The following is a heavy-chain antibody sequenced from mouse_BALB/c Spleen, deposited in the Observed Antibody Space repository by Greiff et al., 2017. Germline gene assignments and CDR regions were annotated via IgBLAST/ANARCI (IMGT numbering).Heavy chain of an antibody. Sequence: EVQLQQSGTVLARPGASVKMSCKASGYSFTSYWMHWVKQRPGQGLEWIGAIYPGNSDTSYNQKFKGKAKLTAVTSASTAYMELSSLTNEDSAVYYCTRRLTGGDYFDYWGQGTTLTVSS. CDR2: IYPGNSDT. D-gene: IGHD4-1*01. CDR1: GYSFTSYW. V-gene: IGHV1-5*01. J-gene: IGHJ2*01. CDR3: TRRLTGGDYFDY.